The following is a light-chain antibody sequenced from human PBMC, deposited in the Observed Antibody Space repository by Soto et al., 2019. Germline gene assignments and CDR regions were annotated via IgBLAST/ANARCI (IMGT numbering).Light chain of an antibody. Sequence: IALPPSPATLPLPPGLGAPLSCRARQSIISDYLGWYQQKPGQAPRLLIYGASSRATDFPARFSGSGFGTDFTLTISRLEPEDFAVYYCQQRSSWPITLGQGRRLEIK. J-gene: IGKJ5*01. CDR2: GAS. CDR1: QSIISDY. CDR3: QQRSSWPIT. V-gene: IGKV3D-20*02.